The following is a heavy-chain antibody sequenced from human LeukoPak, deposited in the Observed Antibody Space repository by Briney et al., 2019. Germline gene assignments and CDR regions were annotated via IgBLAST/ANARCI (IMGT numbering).Heavy chain of an antibody. CDR3: ARDPISSSYSSGWYEGKRPPSNWFDP. CDR2: ISAYNGNT. V-gene: IGHV1-18*01. Sequence: ASVKVSCKASGYTFTSYGISWVRQAPGQGLEWMGWISAYNGNTNYAQKLQGRVTMTTDTSTSTAYMELRSLRSDDTAVYYCARDPISSSYSSGWYEGKRPPSNWFDPWGQGTLVTVSS. D-gene: IGHD6-19*01. CDR1: GYTFTSYG. J-gene: IGHJ5*02.